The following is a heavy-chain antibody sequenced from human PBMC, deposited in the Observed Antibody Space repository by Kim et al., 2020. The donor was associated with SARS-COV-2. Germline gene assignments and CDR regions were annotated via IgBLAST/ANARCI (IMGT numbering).Heavy chain of an antibody. CDR2: TGNP. V-gene: IGHV7-4-1*02. J-gene: IGHJ5*02. D-gene: IGHD5-18*01. Sequence: TGNPTYAKGFTGRFVFSLDTSVSTAYLQISSLKAEDTAVYYCARGYSYGSWGQGTLVTVSS. CDR3: ARGYSYGS.